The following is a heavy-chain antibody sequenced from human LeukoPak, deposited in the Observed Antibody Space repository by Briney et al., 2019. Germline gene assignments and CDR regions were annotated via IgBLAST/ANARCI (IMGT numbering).Heavy chain of an antibody. CDR2: ISYDGSNK. CDR3: ASWDY. CDR1: GFTFSSYA. Sequence: GGSLRLSCAASGFTFSSYAMHWVRQAPGKGLEWVAVISYDGSNKYYADSVKGRFTISRDNSKNTLCLQMNSLRAEDTAVYYCASWDYWGQGTLVTVPS. V-gene: IGHV3-30-3*01. J-gene: IGHJ4*02.